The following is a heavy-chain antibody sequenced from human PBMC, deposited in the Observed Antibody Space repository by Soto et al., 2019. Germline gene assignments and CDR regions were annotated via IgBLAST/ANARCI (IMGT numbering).Heavy chain of an antibody. CDR2: TNRTGGT. CDR1: GGSVNGYY. J-gene: IGHJ5*02. Sequence: PSETLSLTCAAYGGSVNGYYWNWIRQPPGKGLEWLGETNRTGGTHYTPSLKSRVTMSVDASKNHFSLRLSSVTAADTAIYYCATRITVFGLLIPPFDPWGQGTQVTVSS. D-gene: IGHD3-3*01. CDR3: ATRITVFGLLIPPFDP. V-gene: IGHV4-34*01.